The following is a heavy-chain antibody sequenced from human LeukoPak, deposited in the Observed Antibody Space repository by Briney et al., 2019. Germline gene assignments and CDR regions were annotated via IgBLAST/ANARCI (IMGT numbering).Heavy chain of an antibody. CDR1: GGSISSGGYY. Sequence: SQTLSLTCTVSGGSISSGGYYWSWIRQPPGKGLEWIGYIYHSGSTYYNPSLKSRVTISVDRSKNQFSLKLSSVTAADTAVYYCARDGYCSSTSCYDYFDYWGQGTLVTDSS. CDR3: ARDGYCSSTSCYDYFDY. D-gene: IGHD2-2*03. CDR2: IYHSGST. V-gene: IGHV4-30-2*01. J-gene: IGHJ4*02.